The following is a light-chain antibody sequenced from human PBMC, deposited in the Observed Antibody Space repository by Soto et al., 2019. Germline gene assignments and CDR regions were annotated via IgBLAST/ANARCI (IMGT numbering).Light chain of an antibody. CDR3: QQYNSYWT. Sequence: DIQMSQSPSTLSASVGDRVTITFRASQSISYWLAWYQQKPGKAPNLLIYDASSLESGVPSRFSGSGSGTEFTLTISSLQPDDFATYYCQQYNSYWTFGQGTKVDIK. CDR2: DAS. CDR1: QSISYW. V-gene: IGKV1-5*01. J-gene: IGKJ1*01.